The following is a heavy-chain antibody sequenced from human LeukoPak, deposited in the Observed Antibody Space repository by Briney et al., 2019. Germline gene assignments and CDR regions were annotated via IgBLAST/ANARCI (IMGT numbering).Heavy chain of an antibody. V-gene: IGHV3-74*01. CDR2: INTDGRGT. D-gene: IGHD4-23*01. J-gene: IGHJ1*01. CDR1: GFTFSSYW. CDR3: YGGNAED. Sequence: GGSLRLSCAVSGFTFSSYWMHWVRHAPGKGLGWVSGINTDGRGTFYADSVRGRFTISRDSAKDTLYLQMNSLRAEDTAVYYCYGGNAEDWGQGTLVTVSS.